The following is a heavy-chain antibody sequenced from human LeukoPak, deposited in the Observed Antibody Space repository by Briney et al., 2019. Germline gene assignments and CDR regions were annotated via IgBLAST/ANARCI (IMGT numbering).Heavy chain of an antibody. CDR2: IYYSGAT. CDR1: GGSISSSNYY. D-gene: IGHD2-15*01. CDR3: ARELRYSSADNCYFCDY. J-gene: IGHJ4*02. V-gene: IGHV4-39*07. Sequence: PSETLSLTCTVSGGSISSSNYYWAWIRQPPGKGLEWMATIYYSGATQYNPSLRSRVAISVDTSKNQFSLRMNSVTAADTAFYYCARELRYSSADNCYFCDYWGRGSLVTVSS.